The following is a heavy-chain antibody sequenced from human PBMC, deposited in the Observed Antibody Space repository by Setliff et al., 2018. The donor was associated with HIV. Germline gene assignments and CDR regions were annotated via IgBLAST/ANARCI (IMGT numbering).Heavy chain of an antibody. J-gene: IGHJ6*03. CDR3: AKARGLATVPYYYYYMDV. CDR2: IWYDGSNK. V-gene: IGHV3-33*06. D-gene: IGHD2-2*01. Sequence: GESLRLSCAASGFTFSSYGMHWVRQAPGKGLEWVAVIWYDGSNKYYADSVKGRFTISRDNSKNTLYLQMNSLRAEDTAVYYCAKARGLATVPYYYYYMDVWGKGTTVTVSS. CDR1: GFTFSSYG.